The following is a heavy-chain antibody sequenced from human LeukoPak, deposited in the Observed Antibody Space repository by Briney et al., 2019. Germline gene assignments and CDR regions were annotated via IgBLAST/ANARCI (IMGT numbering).Heavy chain of an antibody. J-gene: IGHJ4*02. CDR3: ARVFRAAAVDY. CDR2: IYHNGRT. CDR1: GGSISSYY. V-gene: IGHV4-59*01. Sequence: SETLSLTCTVAGGSISSYYWSWIRQPPGKGLDWIGFIYHNGRTDYNPSLKSRVTISADTSKNQFSLRLSSVTAADTAVYYCARVFRAAAVDYWGQGTLVTVSS. D-gene: IGHD6-13*01.